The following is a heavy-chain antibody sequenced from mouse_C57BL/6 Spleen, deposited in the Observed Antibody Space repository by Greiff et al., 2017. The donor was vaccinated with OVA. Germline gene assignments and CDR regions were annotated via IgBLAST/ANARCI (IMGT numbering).Heavy chain of an antibody. V-gene: IGHV2-2*01. CDR3: ASNYYYGSPYARDY. D-gene: IGHD1-1*01. CDR2: LWSGGST. CDR1: GFSLTSYG. Sequence: QVQLQKSGPGLVQPSQRLSITCTVSGFSLTSYGVHWVRQSPGKGLEWLGVLWSGGSTDYNAAFISRLSISKDNSKSQVFFKMNSLQADDTAIYYCASNYYYGSPYARDYWGQGTSVTVSS. J-gene: IGHJ4*01.